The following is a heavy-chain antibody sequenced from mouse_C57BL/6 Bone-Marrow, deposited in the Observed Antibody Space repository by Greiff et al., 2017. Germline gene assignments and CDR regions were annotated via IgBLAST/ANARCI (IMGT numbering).Heavy chain of an antibody. CDR3: ARRGSGAYYMDY. CDR2: FHPYNDDT. V-gene: IGHV1-47*01. CDR1: GYTFTTYP. D-gene: IGHD2-10*01. J-gene: IGHJ4*01. Sequence: QVQLKESGAELVKPGASVKMSCKASGYTFTTYPIEWMKQNHGKSLEWIGNFHPYNDDTKYNEKFKGKATLTVEKSSSTVYLELSRLTSDDSAVYYCARRGSGAYYMDYWGQGTTVTVSS.